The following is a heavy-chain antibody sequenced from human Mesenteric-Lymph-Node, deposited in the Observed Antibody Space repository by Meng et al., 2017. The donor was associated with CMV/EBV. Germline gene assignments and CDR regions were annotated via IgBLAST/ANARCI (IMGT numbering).Heavy chain of an antibody. CDR3: ARVALGDNWDRFDY. D-gene: IGHD1-20*01. CDR2: INSDGSTT. V-gene: IGHV3-74*01. CDR1: GFTFSDYW. J-gene: IGHJ4*02. Sequence: GGSLRLSCAASGFTFSDYWMHWIRQAPGRGLVWVSRINSDGSTTDYADSLKGRFTISRDNAKNTLYLQMNSLRAEDTAVYYRARVALGDNWDRFDYWGQGTLVTVSS.